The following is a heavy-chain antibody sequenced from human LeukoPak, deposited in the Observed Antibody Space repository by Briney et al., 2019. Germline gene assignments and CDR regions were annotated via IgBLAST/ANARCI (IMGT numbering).Heavy chain of an antibody. J-gene: IGHJ5*02. D-gene: IGHD6-19*01. V-gene: IGHV3-7*01. Sequence: GGSLRLSCAASGFTFGGFWMSWVRQAPGKGLEWVANIKQDGSQQFYVDSVRGRFTISRDNAKNSLFLQINTLRAEDSAIYYCARFRTSAWYVGDLWGQGTLVTVSP. CDR3: ARFRTSAWYVGDL. CDR1: GFTFGGFW. CDR2: IKQDGSQQ.